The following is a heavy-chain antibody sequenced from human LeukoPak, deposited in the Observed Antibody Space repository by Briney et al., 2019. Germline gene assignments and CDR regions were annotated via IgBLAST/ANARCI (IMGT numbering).Heavy chain of an antibody. Sequence: GGPLRLSCAASGFTFSSYWMSWVRQAPGKGLEWVANIKQDGSEKYYVDSVKGRFTISRDNAKNSLYLQMNSLRAEDTAVYYCARAPSGIAVAGNYYFDYWGQGTLVTVSS. D-gene: IGHD6-19*01. CDR2: IKQDGSEK. CDR1: GFTFSSYW. V-gene: IGHV3-7*01. J-gene: IGHJ4*02. CDR3: ARAPSGIAVAGNYYFDY.